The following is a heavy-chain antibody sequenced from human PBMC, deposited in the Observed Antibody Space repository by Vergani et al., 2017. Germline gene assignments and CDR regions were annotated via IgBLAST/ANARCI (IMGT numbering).Heavy chain of an antibody. CDR3: ARGRYDCSGGSCYPRMDV. D-gene: IGHD2-15*01. V-gene: IGHV4-34*01. CDR1: GGSLSGYY. Sequence: GGSLSGYYWSWIRQPPGKGLEWIGEINHSGSTNYNPSLKSRVTISVDTSKNQFALNLSSVTAAVTAVYYCARGRYDCSGGSCYPRMDVWGQGTTVTVSS. J-gene: IGHJ6*02. CDR2: INHSGST.